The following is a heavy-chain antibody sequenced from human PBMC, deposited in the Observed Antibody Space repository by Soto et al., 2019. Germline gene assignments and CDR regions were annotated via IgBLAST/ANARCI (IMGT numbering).Heavy chain of an antibody. J-gene: IGHJ4*02. CDR1: GYSFTTYG. D-gene: IGHD2-2*01. CDR2: VSTKNGNT. V-gene: IGHV1-18*01. Sequence: AAVKVSCKASGYSFTTYGISWVRQAAGQGPEWMGWVSTKNGNTRYAQNLQGRVTMTTDTSTSTAYMELRSLRPDDTAVYYCAREYCSSSSCFGVDYWGQGILVTVSS. CDR3: AREYCSSSSCFGVDY.